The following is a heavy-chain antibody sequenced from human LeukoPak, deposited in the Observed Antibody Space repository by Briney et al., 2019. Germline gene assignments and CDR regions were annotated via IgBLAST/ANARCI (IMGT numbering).Heavy chain of an antibody. CDR1: GFTFSSYS. CDR2: ISSSSSTI. V-gene: IGHV3-48*01. D-gene: IGHD5-12*01. J-gene: IGHJ4*02. Sequence: PGGSLRLSCAASGFTFSSYSMNWVRQAPGKGLEWVSYISSSSSTIYYADSVKGRFTISRDNAKNSLYLQMNSLRAEDTVVYYCVRDPYEAYWGQGTLVTVSS. CDR3: VRDPYEAY.